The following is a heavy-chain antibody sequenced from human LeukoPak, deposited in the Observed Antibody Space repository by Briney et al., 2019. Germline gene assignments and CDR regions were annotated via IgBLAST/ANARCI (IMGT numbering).Heavy chain of an antibody. V-gene: IGHV3-74*01. CDR3: GTSRWSGVVDS. J-gene: IGHJ1*01. D-gene: IGHD3-3*01. CDR2: IDRDGLKA. Sequence: GGSLRLSCTASTRYFTNYWMHWVRHVPGKGLAWLSRIDRDGLKADYADSVRGRFTISRHNAKSTAYLQMNSLRAEHTAVYYCGTSRWSGVVDSWGQGTLVTVSS. CDR1: TRYFTNYW.